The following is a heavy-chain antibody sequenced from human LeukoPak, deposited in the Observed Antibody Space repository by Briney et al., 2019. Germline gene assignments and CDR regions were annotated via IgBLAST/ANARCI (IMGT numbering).Heavy chain of an antibody. Sequence: AGGSLRLSCAASGFTFDDYAMHWVRQAPGKGLEWVSLISWDGGSTYYADSVKGRFTISRDNSKNSLYLQMNSLRAEDTALYYCARASVDIPAQIYYYYYMDVWGKGTTVTVSS. J-gene: IGHJ6*03. CDR2: ISWDGGST. CDR1: GFTFDDYA. CDR3: ARASVDIPAQIYYYYYMDV. V-gene: IGHV3-43D*03. D-gene: IGHD2-2*01.